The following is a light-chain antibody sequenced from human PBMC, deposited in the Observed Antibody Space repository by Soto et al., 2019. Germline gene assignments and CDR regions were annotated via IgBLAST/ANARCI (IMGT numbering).Light chain of an antibody. CDR1: QSISSF. Sequence: DIQMTQSPSSLSASVVDRVTITCRASQSISSFLNWYQQKPVKAPNLLIYGASNLQSGVPSRFSGSGSGTDFTLTISSLQSEDFATYYCQQSSSSLFTFGPGTKVDLK. J-gene: IGKJ3*01. V-gene: IGKV1-39*01. CDR2: GAS. CDR3: QQSSSSLFT.